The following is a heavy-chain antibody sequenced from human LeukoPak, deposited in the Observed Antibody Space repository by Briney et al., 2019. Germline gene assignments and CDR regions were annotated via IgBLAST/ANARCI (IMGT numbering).Heavy chain of an antibody. Sequence: ASVKVSCKTSGYTFTGYYMHWVRQDPGQGLGWMGWINPNSGGTNYAQRFQGRVTMTRDTSMSTAYMELSRLRSDDSAVYYCARYFYDSSGSSSDAFDIWGQGTMVTVSS. D-gene: IGHD3-22*01. CDR2: INPNSGGT. V-gene: IGHV1-2*02. CDR3: ARYFYDSSGSSSDAFDI. CDR1: GYTFTGYY. J-gene: IGHJ3*02.